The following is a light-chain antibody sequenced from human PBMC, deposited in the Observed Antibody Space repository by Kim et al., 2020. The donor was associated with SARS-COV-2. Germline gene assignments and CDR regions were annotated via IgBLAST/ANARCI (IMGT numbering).Light chain of an antibody. CDR2: GGS. CDR3: QHYGSSPLS. J-gene: IGKJ4*01. Sequence: APGERAALSCRASQSVSSSYLAWYQHKPGHAPRLLISGGSRRATGIPDRFSGSGSGTDFTLTISRLEPEDFAVYYCQHYGSSPLSFGGGTKVDIK. CDR1: QSVSSSY. V-gene: IGKV3-20*01.